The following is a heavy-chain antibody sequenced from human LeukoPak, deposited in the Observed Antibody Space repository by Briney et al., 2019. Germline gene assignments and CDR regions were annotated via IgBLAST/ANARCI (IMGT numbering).Heavy chain of an antibody. Sequence: ASVKVSCKASGYTFTGYYMHWVRQAPGQGLEWMGWINPNSGGTNYAQKFQGRVTMTRDPSISTAYMELSRLSSDDTAVYYCARGGWFGELFRGPYYYYGMDVWGQGTTVTVSS. V-gene: IGHV1-2*02. D-gene: IGHD3-10*01. CDR2: INPNSGGT. CDR1: GYTFTGYY. CDR3: ARGGWFGELFRGPYYYYGMDV. J-gene: IGHJ6*02.